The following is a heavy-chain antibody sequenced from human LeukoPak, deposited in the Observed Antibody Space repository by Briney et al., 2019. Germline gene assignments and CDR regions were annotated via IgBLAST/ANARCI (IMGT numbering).Heavy chain of an antibody. J-gene: IGHJ6*02. CDR1: GFTFSSYG. V-gene: IGHV3-30*18. D-gene: IGHD2-15*01. CDR2: ISYDGSNK. Sequence: PGGSLRLSCAASGFTFSSYGMHWVRQAPGKGLEWVAVISYDGSNKYYADSVKGRFTISRDNSKNTLYLQMNSLRAEDTAVYYCAKAPVVAATHYYYYGMDVWGQGTTVTVSS. CDR3: AKAPVVAATHYYYYGMDV.